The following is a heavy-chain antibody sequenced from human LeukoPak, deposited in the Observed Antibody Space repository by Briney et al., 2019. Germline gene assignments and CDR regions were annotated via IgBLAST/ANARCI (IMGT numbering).Heavy chain of an antibody. D-gene: IGHD6-19*01. CDR2: ISGSAYST. J-gene: IGHJ4*02. CDR1: GFTFSSYA. V-gene: IGHV3-23*01. Sequence: TGGSLRLSCAASGFTFSSYAMSWVRQAPGKGLEWVSAISGSAYSTYYADSVKGRFTISRDNSKNTLYLQMNSLRAEDTAAYYCAKETVAAPPIDYWGQGTLVTVSS. CDR3: AKETVAAPPIDY.